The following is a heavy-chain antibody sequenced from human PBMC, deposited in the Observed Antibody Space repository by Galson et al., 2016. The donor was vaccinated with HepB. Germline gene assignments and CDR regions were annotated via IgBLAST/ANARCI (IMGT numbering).Heavy chain of an antibody. CDR1: GGSISNGDYY. CDR2: VYHSGST. Sequence: LSLTCTVSGGSISNGDYYWSWIRQPPGKGLEWIGYVYHSGSTYYNPSLKNRTTISVDTSKNQFSLKLNSVTAADTAIYYCARDRNDIGLDSWGQGTLVTVSS. CDR3: ARDRNDIGLDS. J-gene: IGHJ4*02. V-gene: IGHV4-30-4*01. D-gene: IGHD3-9*01.